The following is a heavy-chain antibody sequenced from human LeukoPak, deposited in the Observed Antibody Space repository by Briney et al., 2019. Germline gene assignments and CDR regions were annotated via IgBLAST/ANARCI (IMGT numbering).Heavy chain of an antibody. CDR2: ISGDGGST. CDR1: GLNFDDSA. Sequence: GGSLRLSCVASGLNFDDSAMHWVRQAPGKGLEWVSLISGDGGSTFYADSVKGRFSISRDNSKNSLYLQMNSLRPKDTAMYSCAKESGKFDYWGQGTLVAVSS. CDR3: AKESGKFDY. V-gene: IGHV3-43*02. J-gene: IGHJ4*02.